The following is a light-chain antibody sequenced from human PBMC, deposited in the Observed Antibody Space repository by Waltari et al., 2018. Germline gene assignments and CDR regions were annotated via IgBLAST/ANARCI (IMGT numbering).Light chain of an antibody. CDR3: QVWDSSSDHHVV. J-gene: IGLJ2*01. V-gene: IGLV3-21*01. CDR1: NIGDKS. CDR2: YDS. Sequence: SYVMTQTPSLSVAPGKTARITCGGNNIGDKSVQWYQQKPGQAPVLVIYYDSDRPSDSPGRCSVSNSGNRATLTISRVEAGDEADYYCQVWDSSSDHHVVFGGGTKLTVL.